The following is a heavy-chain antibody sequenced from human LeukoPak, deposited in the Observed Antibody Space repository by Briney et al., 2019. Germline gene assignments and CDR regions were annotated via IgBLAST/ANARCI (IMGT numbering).Heavy chain of an antibody. Sequence: SETLSLTCTVSGGSISSYYWSWIRQPPGKGLEWIGYIYYSGSTNYNPSLKSRVTISVDTSKNQFSLKLSSVTAADTAVYYCARENVRNYDSGAVDYWGQGTLVTVSS. CDR1: GGSISSYY. V-gene: IGHV4-59*01. D-gene: IGHD1-7*01. J-gene: IGHJ4*02. CDR2: IYYSGST. CDR3: ARENVRNYDSGAVDY.